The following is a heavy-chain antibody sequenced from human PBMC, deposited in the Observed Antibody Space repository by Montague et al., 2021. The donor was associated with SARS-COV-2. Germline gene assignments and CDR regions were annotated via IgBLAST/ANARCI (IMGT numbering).Heavy chain of an antibody. CDR1: GGSISSSNYY. V-gene: IGHV4-39*01. J-gene: IGHJ4*02. D-gene: IGHD6-19*01. CDR2: IYYSGTT. CDR3: ARETYTSGWFQQLDY. Sequence: SETLSLTCTVSGGSISSSNYYWGWIRQPPGKGLEWIGSIYYSGTTYYNPPLQSRVTISVDTSKKQFSLKLSSVTAADTAVYYCARETYTSGWFQQLDYWGQGTLVTVSS.